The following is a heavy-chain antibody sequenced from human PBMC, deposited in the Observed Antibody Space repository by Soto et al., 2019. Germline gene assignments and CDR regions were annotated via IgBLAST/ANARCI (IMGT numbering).Heavy chain of an antibody. J-gene: IGHJ4*02. CDR3: ARAPVGLDTISYFDY. Sequence: SETLSLTCTVSGDSVSSVGFHWAWLRRPPGKGLEWIGYIYNGGSTYYRPSLESRMHMSLDATRNQYSLRLTSVTAADTAVYFCARAPVGLDTISYFDYWGQGKLVTVSS. CDR1: GDSVSSVGFH. V-gene: IGHV4-30-4*01. CDR2: IYNGGST. D-gene: IGHD3-3*01.